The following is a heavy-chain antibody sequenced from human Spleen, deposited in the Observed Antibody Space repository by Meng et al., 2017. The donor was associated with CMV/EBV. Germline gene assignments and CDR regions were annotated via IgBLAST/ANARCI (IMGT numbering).Heavy chain of an antibody. J-gene: IGHJ4*02. D-gene: IGHD3-3*01. CDR1: GFTFLSYS. V-gene: IGHV3-21*01. CDR2: ISRSSSYI. CDR3: ARDFLWSCYYSGDY. Sequence: SGFTFLSYSMRWVRQGQGKGLEWVSSISRSSSYIYYAASVQGRFTISRDNAKNSLYLQMNSRRAEDTAVYYCARDFLWSCYYSGDYWGQGTLVTVSS.